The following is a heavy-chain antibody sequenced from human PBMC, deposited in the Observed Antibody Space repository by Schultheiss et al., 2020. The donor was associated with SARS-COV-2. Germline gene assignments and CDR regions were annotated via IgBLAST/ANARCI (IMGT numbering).Heavy chain of an antibody. CDR1: GGSISSYY. Sequence: GSLRLSCTVSGGSISSYYWSWIRQPPGKGLEWIGYIYYSGSTNYNPSLKSRVTISVDTSKNQFSLKLSSVTAADTAVYYCARDETDYSNAGYYYYGMDVWGQGTTVTVSS. D-gene: IGHD4-11*01. V-gene: IGHV4-59*12. CDR3: ARDETDYSNAGYYYYGMDV. J-gene: IGHJ6*02. CDR2: IYYSGST.